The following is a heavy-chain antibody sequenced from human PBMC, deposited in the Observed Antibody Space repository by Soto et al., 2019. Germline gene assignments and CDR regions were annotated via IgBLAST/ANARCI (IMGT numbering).Heavy chain of an antibody. V-gene: IGHV3-30*18. CDR1: GFTFSRYG. CDR3: AKDERITIFGVVISYYYYYGMDV. D-gene: IGHD3-3*01. CDR2: ISYDGSNK. Sequence: QVQLVESGGGVVQPGRSLRLYYAASGFTFSRYGMHWVRQAPGKGLEWVAVISYDGSNKYYADSVKGRFTISRDNSKNTLYLQMNSLRAEDTAVYYCAKDERITIFGVVISYYYYYGMDVWGQGTTVTVSS. J-gene: IGHJ6*02.